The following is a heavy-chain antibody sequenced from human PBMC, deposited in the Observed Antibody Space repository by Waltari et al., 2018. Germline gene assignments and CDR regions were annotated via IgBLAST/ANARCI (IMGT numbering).Heavy chain of an antibody. Sequence: VQLVQSGTEVKKPGESLKLSCKGSGYSFTNSWIGWVRQRHVTGREWMGFIYPADPDTSYSPFFQRHVTIAAQKSIRTTYLQWSSLKASDTAMYYWSSRCSGGAGCYGDYWGQGTLVTVSS. V-gene: IGHV5-51*01. CDR2: IYPADPDT. J-gene: IGHJ4*02. CDR3: SSRCSGGAGCYGDY. CDR1: GYSFTNSW. D-gene: IGHD2-15*01.